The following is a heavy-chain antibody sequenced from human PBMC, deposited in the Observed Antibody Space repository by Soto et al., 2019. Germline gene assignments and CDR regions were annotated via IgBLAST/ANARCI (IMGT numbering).Heavy chain of an antibody. Sequence: GGSLRLSCAASGFTFSSYAVSWVRQAPGKGLESVSAISGSGGSTYYADSVKGRFTISRDNSKNTLYLQMNSLRAEDTAVYYCAKGRGYCTSTSCYVGSDYWGQGTLVTVSS. CDR3: AKGRGYCTSTSCYVGSDY. CDR2: ISGSGGST. J-gene: IGHJ4*02. V-gene: IGHV3-23*01. CDR1: GFTFSSYA. D-gene: IGHD2-2*01.